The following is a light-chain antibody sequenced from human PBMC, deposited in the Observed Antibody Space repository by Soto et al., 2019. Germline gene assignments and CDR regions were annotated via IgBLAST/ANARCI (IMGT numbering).Light chain of an antibody. J-gene: IGLJ2*01. CDR3: SSYTSSSVVV. Sequence: QSALTQPASVSGSPGQSITISCNGTSSDVGGYNYVSWYQQHPGKAPKLMIYEVSNRPSGVSNRFSGSKSGNTASLTISGLQAEDEADYYCSSYTSSSVVVFGGGTKVTVL. CDR2: EVS. V-gene: IGLV2-14*01. CDR1: SSDVGGYNY.